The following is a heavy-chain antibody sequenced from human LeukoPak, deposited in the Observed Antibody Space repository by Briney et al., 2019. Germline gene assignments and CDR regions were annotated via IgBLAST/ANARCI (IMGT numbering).Heavy chain of an antibody. V-gene: IGHV1-2*02. CDR3: ARDLYIGSSWYWNYYYYYMDV. CDR2: INPNSGGT. Sequence: EASVKVSCKASGYTFTGYYMHWVRQAPGQGLEWMGWINPNSGGTNYAQKFQGRVTMTRDTSISTAYMELSRLRSDDTAAYYCARDLYIGSSWYWNYYYYYMDVWGKGTTVTISS. CDR1: GYTFTGYY. J-gene: IGHJ6*03. D-gene: IGHD6-13*01.